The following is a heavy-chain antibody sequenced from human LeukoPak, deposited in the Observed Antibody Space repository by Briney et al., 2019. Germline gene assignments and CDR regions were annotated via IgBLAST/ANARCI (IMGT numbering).Heavy chain of an antibody. D-gene: IGHD2-2*01. CDR3: ARGGGIGYCSSTSCYELDY. V-gene: IGHV3-48*03. J-gene: IGHJ4*02. Sequence: GGSLRLSCAASGFTFSSYEMNWVRQAPGKGLEWVSYISSSGSTIYYADSVKGRFTISRDNAKNSLYLQMNSLRAEDTAVYYCARGGGIGYCSSTSCYELDYWGQGTLVTVSS. CDR1: GFTFSSYE. CDR2: ISSSGSTI.